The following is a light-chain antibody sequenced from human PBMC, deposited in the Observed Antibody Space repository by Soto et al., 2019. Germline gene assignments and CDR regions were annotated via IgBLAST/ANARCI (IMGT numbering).Light chain of an antibody. CDR1: QGISSW. Sequence: DIQMTQSPSSVSASVGDRVTISCRASQGISSWLAWYQQKPGKAPSLLIYSASTLYSGVPLRFSGSGSGTDFTLTISSLQPEDFATAYCQQTNSFPLTFGPGTKVDIK. V-gene: IGKV1-12*01. J-gene: IGKJ3*01. CDR2: SAS. CDR3: QQTNSFPLT.